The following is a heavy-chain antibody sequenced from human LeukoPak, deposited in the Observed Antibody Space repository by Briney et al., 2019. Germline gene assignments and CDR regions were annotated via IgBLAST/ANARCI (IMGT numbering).Heavy chain of an antibody. V-gene: IGHV3-23*01. CDR2: ISGSGGST. D-gene: IGHD3-22*01. CDR1: GFTFSSYA. Sequence: PGGSLRLSCAASGFTFSSYAMSWVRQAPGKGLEWVSAISGSGGSTYNADSVKGRFTTSRDNSKNTVYLQMNSLRAEDTAVYYCAAEGYYDSSGYAWGQGTLVTVSS. CDR3: AAEGYYDSSGYA. J-gene: IGHJ4*02.